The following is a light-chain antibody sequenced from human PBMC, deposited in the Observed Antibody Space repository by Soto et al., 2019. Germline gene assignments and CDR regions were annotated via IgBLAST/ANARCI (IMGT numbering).Light chain of an antibody. Sequence: EIVLTQSPGTLSLSPGERATLSCRASQSVASTYLAWYQQKPGQAPRLLIYGASSRAAGIPDRFSGSGSGTDFTLTISRLEPEDFAVYYCQQYGTWPGHTFGQGTKVDIK. J-gene: IGKJ2*01. CDR2: GAS. CDR1: QSVASTY. CDR3: QQYGTWPGHT. V-gene: IGKV3-20*01.